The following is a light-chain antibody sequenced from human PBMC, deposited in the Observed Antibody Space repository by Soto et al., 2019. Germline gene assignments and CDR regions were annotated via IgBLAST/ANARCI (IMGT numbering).Light chain of an antibody. CDR3: QQYSKWPLT. J-gene: IGKJ3*01. CDR2: GAP. V-gene: IGKV3-15*01. CDR1: QSVSSD. Sequence: EIVMTQSPATLSVSPGERAILSCRASQSVSSDLTWYQQRPGQAPRLLIYGAPTRATGIPARFSGSGSGTEFTLTISSLQSEDFAVYYCQQYSKWPLTFGPGTKVDIK.